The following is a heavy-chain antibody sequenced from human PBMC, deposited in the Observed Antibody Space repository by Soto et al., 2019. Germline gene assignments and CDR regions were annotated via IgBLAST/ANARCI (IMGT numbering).Heavy chain of an antibody. D-gene: IGHD4-17*01. CDR1: GGSISSGGYY. V-gene: IGHV4-31*03. CDR3: ARVSGDDDYFYGMDI. CDR2: IYYSGTT. Sequence: QVQLQESGPGLVKPSQTLSLTCTVSGGSISSGGYYWSWLRQHPGKGLEWIGYIYYSGTTYYNPSFKSRVTISVDTSKNQFSLKVSSVTAADTALYYCARVSGDDDYFYGMDIWGQGTTVTVSS. J-gene: IGHJ6*02.